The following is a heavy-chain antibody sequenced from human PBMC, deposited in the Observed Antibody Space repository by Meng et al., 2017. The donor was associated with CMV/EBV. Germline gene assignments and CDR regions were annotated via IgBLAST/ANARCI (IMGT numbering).Heavy chain of an antibody. CDR2: ISSSGSTI. CDR1: GFTFSSYE. CDR3: ARDTYYDYVWGSYRTFDY. V-gene: IGHV3-48*03. Sequence: GGSLRLSCAASGFTFSSYEMNWVRQAPGKGLEWVSYISSSGSTIYYADSVKGRFTISRDNAKNSLYLQMNSLRAEDTAAYYCARDTYYDYVWGSYRTFDYWGQGTLVTVSS. D-gene: IGHD3-16*02. J-gene: IGHJ4*02.